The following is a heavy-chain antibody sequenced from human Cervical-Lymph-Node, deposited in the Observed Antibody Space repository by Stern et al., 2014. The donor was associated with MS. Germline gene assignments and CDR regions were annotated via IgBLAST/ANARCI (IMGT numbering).Heavy chain of an antibody. CDR3: ASGGWGV. CDR2: ISSSWTYI. D-gene: IGHD3-16*01. Sequence: EVQLGESGGGLVKPGGSLRLSCAASGLTFSSHSMNWVRQAPGQGLEWVSSISSSWTYIFYEDSVKDRHTISRDDATNSLYLQINSLRVEDTAVYYCASGGWGVWGQGTMVTVSA. J-gene: IGHJ3*01. CDR1: GLTFSSHS. V-gene: IGHV3-21*01.